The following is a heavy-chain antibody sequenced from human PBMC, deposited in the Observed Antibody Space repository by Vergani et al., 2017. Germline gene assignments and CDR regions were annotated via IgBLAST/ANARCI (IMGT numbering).Heavy chain of an antibody. CDR2: ISAYNGNT. CDR1: GYTFTSYG. CDR3: ARENHLWFGEPFLP. D-gene: IGHD3-10*01. V-gene: IGHV1-18*01. J-gene: IGHJ5*02. Sequence: QVQLVQSGAEVKKPGASVKVSCKASGYTFTSYGISWVRQAPGQGLEWMGWISAYNGNTNYAQRPPGRVTMTTDTSTSTAYMGLRSLRSDDTAVYYCARENHLWFGEPFLPWGQGTLVTVSS.